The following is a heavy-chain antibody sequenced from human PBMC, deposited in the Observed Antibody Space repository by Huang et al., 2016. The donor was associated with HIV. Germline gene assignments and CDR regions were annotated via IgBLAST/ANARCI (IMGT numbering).Heavy chain of an antibody. V-gene: IGHV4-61*01. Sequence: QVQLQESGPGLVKPSETLSLTCPVSGGSVSSGSYYWSWTRQPPGKGLEWIGDIYYKGSTNYHPSLKSRVTISVDTSKNQFSLKLNSVTAADTAVYYCAREMAARPGFDYWGQGTLVTVSS. CDR1: GGSVSSGSYY. CDR2: IYYKGST. J-gene: IGHJ4*02. CDR3: AREMAARPGFDY. D-gene: IGHD6-19*01.